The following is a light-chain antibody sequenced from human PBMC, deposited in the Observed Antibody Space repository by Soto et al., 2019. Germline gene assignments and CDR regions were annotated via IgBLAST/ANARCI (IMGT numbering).Light chain of an antibody. Sequence: DIQMTQSPSSLSASVRDRVTITCRASQSIGRYLNWYQEKPGKAPKVLISAASSLQSGVQSRFSGSGSETDFTLTISSLQPEDFATYYCQQSYSFPYTFGQGTKLEIK. V-gene: IGKV1-39*01. J-gene: IGKJ2*01. CDR3: QQSYSFPYT. CDR1: QSIGRY. CDR2: AAS.